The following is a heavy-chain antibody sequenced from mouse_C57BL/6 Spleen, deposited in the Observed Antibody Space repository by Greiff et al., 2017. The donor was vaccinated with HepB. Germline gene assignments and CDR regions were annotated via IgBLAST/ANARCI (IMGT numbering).Heavy chain of an antibody. J-gene: IGHJ4*01. CDR2: IYPGDGDT. CDR3: AKCPSCYCGSSYMGYAMDY. Sequence: VQLQQSGPELVKPGASVKISCKASGYAFSSSWMNWVKQRPGKGLEWIGRIYPGDGDTNYNGKFKGKATLTADKSSSTAYMQRSSLTSEDSAVYFCAKCPSCYCGSSYMGYAMDYWGQGTSVTVSS. V-gene: IGHV1-82*01. D-gene: IGHD1-1*01. CDR1: GYAFSSSW.